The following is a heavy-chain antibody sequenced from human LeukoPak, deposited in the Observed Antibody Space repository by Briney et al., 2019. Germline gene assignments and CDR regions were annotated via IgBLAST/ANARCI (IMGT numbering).Heavy chain of an antibody. CDR1: GYTFTSYD. D-gene: IGHD2-15*01. Sequence: ASVKVSSKASGYTFTSYDINWVRQATGQGLEWMGWMNPNSGNTGYAQKFQGRVTMTRNTSISTAYMELSSLRSEDTAVYYCAGTTTEAATFDYWGQGTLVTVSS. V-gene: IGHV1-8*01. CDR3: AGTTTEAATFDY. J-gene: IGHJ4*02. CDR2: MNPNSGNT.